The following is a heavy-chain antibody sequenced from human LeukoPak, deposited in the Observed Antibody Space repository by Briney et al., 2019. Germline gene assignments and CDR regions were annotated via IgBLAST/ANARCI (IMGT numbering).Heavy chain of an antibody. Sequence: LILSCAASGFTVSSNYMSWGRQAPGKGLEWVSVIYSGGSTYYADSVKGRFTISRDNSKNRLYLQMNSLRAEDTAVYYCARDVRTGYYYYYMDVWGKGTTVTVSS. CDR2: IYSGGST. J-gene: IGHJ6*03. D-gene: IGHD1-1*01. V-gene: IGHV3-53*05. CDR1: GFTVSSNY. CDR3: ARDVRTGYYYYYMDV.